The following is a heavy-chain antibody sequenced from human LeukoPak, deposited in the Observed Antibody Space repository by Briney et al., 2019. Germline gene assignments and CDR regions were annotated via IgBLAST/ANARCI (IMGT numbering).Heavy chain of an antibody. CDR2: IWYDGSNK. V-gene: IGHV3-33*06. CDR1: GFTFSSYG. J-gene: IGHJ4*02. CDR3: AKDFSYYDSSGYYYPSGYFDY. Sequence: PGRSLRLSCAASGFTFSSYGMHWVRQAPGKGLEWVAVIWYDGSNKYYADSVEGRFTISRDNSKNTLYLQMNSLRAEDTAVYYCAKDFSYYDSSGYYYPSGYFDYWGQGTLVTVSS. D-gene: IGHD3-22*01.